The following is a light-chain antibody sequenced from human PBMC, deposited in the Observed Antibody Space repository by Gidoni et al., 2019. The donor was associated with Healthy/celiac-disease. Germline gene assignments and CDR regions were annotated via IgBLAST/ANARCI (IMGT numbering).Light chain of an antibody. Sequence: EIVMTQSPATLSVSPGERATLSCRASQSVSSTLAWYQQKPGQAPRLLIYGASTRATGIPARFSGSGSGTEFTLTISSLQSEDFAVYYCQQYNNWPPWTFXXXTKVEIK. CDR2: GAS. CDR1: QSVSST. J-gene: IGKJ1*01. V-gene: IGKV3-15*01. CDR3: QQYNNWPPWT.